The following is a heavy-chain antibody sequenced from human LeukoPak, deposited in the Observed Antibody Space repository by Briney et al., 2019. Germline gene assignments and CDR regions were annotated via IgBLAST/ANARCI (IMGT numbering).Heavy chain of an antibody. Sequence: NPSETLSLTCAVYGGSFSGYYWSWIRQPPGKGLEWIGEINHSGSTNYNPSLKSRVTISVDTSKNQFSLKLSSVTAADTAVYYCAKSGGYGLIDYWGQGTLVTVSS. J-gene: IGHJ4*02. V-gene: IGHV4-34*01. CDR2: INHSGST. CDR3: AKSGGYGLIDY. CDR1: GGSFSGYY. D-gene: IGHD1-26*01.